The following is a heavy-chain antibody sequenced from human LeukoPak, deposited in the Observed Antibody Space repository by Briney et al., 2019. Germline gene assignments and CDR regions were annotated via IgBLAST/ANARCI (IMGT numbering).Heavy chain of an antibody. V-gene: IGHV3-48*04. Sequence: PGGSLRLSCAASGLVINNYSFNWVRQAPGKGLEWVSYISSSSTTIHYADSVRGRFTISRDNPKNSVYLQMNSLRAEDTAVYYCAGGGFDYWGQGTLVTVSS. J-gene: IGHJ4*02. CDR1: GLVINNYS. CDR2: ISSSSTTI. CDR3: AGGGFDY.